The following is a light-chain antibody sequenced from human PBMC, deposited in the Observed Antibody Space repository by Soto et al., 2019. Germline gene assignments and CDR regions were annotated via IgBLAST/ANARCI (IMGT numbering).Light chain of an antibody. V-gene: IGKV3-20*01. Sequence: EVVLTQSPGTLSLSPGERATLSCRASQSVNSRYFAWYQQKPGQAPRRLIYGASSRAPGIPDSFSGSGSGTDFTLIISRLEPEDFAVYYCQQYGNSPLYSFGQGTKLEIK. CDR2: GAS. CDR1: QSVNSRY. CDR3: QQYGNSPLYS. J-gene: IGKJ2*03.